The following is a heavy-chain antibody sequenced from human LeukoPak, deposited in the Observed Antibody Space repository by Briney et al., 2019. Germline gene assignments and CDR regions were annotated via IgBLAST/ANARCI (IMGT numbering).Heavy chain of an antibody. V-gene: IGHV1-58*01. Sequence: ASVKVSSTASGFTFTSSAVQWVRQARGQRLEWIGWIVVSGGNTNYAQKFQERVTITRDMSTSTAYMELSSLRSEDTAVYYCAADSLYYDFWSGYRDAFDIWGQGTMVTVSS. J-gene: IGHJ3*02. D-gene: IGHD3-3*01. CDR2: IVVSGGNT. CDR3: AADSLYYDFWSGYRDAFDI. CDR1: GFTFTSSA.